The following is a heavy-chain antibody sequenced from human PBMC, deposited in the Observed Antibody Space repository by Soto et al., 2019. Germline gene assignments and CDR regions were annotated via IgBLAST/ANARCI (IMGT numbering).Heavy chain of an antibody. J-gene: IGHJ6*02. V-gene: IGHV3-15*01. D-gene: IGHD6-19*01. Sequence: GGSLRLSCAASGFTFSNAWMSWVRQAPGKGLEWVGRIKSKTDGGTTDYAAPVKGRFTISRDDSKNTLYLQMNSLKTEDTAVYYCTTALASSGWYVYHYYYGMDVWGQGTTVTVSS. CDR3: TTALASSGWYVYHYYYGMDV. CDR2: IKSKTDGGTT. CDR1: GFTFSNAW.